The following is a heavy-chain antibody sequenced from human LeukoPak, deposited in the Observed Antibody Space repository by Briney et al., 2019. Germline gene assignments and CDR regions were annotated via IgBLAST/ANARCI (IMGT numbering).Heavy chain of an antibody. J-gene: IGHJ6*03. Sequence: PGGSLRLSCAASGFTFSSYSMNWVRQAPGKGLEWVSSISSSSSYIYYADSVKGRFTISRDNAKNSLYLQMNSLRAEDTAVYYCARVYRYYDSSGYYPSGYMDVWGKGTTVTVSS. CDR3: ARVYRYYDSSGYYPSGYMDV. D-gene: IGHD3-22*01. CDR2: ISSSSSYI. CDR1: GFTFSSYS. V-gene: IGHV3-21*01.